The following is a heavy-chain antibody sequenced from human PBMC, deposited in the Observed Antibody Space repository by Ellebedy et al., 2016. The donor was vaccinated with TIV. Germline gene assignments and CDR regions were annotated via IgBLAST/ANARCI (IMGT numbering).Heavy chain of an antibody. CDR2: MNPNSGNT. CDR3: ARDPPSVAFDI. J-gene: IGHJ3*02. V-gene: IGHV1-8*02. Sequence: ASVKVSXXASGGTFSSYAINWVRQATGQGLEWMGWMNPNSGNTGYAQKFQGRVTMTRNTSISTAYMELSSLRSEDTAVYYCARDPPSVAFDIWGQGTMVTVSS. CDR1: GGTFSSYA.